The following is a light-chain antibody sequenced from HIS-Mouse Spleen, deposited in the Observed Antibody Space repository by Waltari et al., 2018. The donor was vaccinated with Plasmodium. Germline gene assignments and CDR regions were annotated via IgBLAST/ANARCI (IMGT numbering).Light chain of an antibody. CDR2: RNN. CDR3: AAWDDSLSGVV. V-gene: IGLV1-47*01. CDR1: SPNIGSNY. J-gene: IGLJ2*01. Sequence: QSVLTQPPSASGTPGQRVPLPCSGRSPNIGSNYLYWYQQPPGTAPKLLIYRNNQRPSGVPDRFSGSKSGTSASLAISGLRSEDEADYYCAAWDDSLSGVVFGGGTKLTVL.